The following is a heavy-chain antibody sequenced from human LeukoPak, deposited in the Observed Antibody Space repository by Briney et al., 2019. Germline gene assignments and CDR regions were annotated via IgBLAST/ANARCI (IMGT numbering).Heavy chain of an antibody. Sequence: ASVKVSCKASGYTFTSYGTSWVRQAPGQGLEWMGWISAYNGNRNYAQKLQGRVTITTDTSTSTAYMQLKSLRADDTAVYYCARGPEYCGGDCYLDYWGQGTLVTVSS. CDR1: GYTFTSYG. D-gene: IGHD2-21*02. V-gene: IGHV1-18*01. J-gene: IGHJ4*02. CDR3: ARGPEYCGGDCYLDY. CDR2: ISAYNGNR.